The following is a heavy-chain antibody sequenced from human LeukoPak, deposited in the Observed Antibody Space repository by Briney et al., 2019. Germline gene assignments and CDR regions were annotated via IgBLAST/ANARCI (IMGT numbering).Heavy chain of an antibody. CDR2: ISAYNGNT. CDR3: ARALLYSSGWYKWFDP. D-gene: IGHD6-13*01. Sequence: ASVKVSCKASGYTFTSYGISWVRQAPGQGLEWMGWISAYNGNTNYAQKLQGRVTMTTDTSTSTAYMELRSLRSDDTAVYCCARALLYSSGWYKWFDPWGQGTLVTVSS. V-gene: IGHV1-18*04. J-gene: IGHJ5*02. CDR1: GYTFTSYG.